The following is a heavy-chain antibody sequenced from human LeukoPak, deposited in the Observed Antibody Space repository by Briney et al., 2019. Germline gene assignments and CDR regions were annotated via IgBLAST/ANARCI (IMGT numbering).Heavy chain of an antibody. Sequence: SETLSLTCTVSGGSISSYYWSWIRQYPGKGLEWIGYIYYSGSTNYNPSLKSRVTISVDTSKNQFSLKLSSVTAADTAVYYCARGGVVVAAIPTEYFQHWGQGTQVTVSS. CDR1: GGSISSYY. CDR2: IYYSGST. D-gene: IGHD2-15*01. V-gene: IGHV4-59*12. CDR3: ARGGVVVAAIPTEYFQH. J-gene: IGHJ1*01.